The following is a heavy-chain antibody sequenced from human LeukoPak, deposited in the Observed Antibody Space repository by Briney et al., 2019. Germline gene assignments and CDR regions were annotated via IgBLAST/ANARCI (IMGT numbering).Heavy chain of an antibody. V-gene: IGHV1-18*01. D-gene: IGHD4-17*01. CDR2: ISAYNGNK. CDR1: GYTFTSYG. Sequence: ASVKVSCKASGYTFTSYGISWGRQAPRQRLEWMGWISAYNGNKTNQHKIQGRVTMTTDTSTSTEYMELRSLRSDDTAVYYCAGSDCYGDYGAANWFDPWGQGTLVTVSS. J-gene: IGHJ5*02. CDR3: AGSDCYGDYGAANWFDP.